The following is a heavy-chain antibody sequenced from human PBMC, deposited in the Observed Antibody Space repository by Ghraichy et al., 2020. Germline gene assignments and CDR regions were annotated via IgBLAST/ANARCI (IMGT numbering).Heavy chain of an antibody. CDR2: ISSSGSTI. CDR3: AGSITMVRGSYYFDY. V-gene: IGHV3-48*02. Sequence: GWSLRLSCAASGFTFSSYSMNWVRQAPGKGLEWVSYISSSGSTIYYADSVKGRFTISRDNAKNSLSLQMNSLGDEDTAVYYCAGSITMVRGSYYFDYWGQGTLVTVSS. J-gene: IGHJ4*02. CDR1: GFTFSSYS. D-gene: IGHD3-10*01.